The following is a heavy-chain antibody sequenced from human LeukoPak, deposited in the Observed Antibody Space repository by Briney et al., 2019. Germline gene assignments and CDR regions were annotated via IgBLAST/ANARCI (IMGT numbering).Heavy chain of an antibody. CDR3: ANSGDFYDSSYYFDH. D-gene: IGHD3-22*01. V-gene: IGHV1-69*02. CDR1: GGTFSSYT. CDR2: IIPILGIA. J-gene: IGHJ4*02. Sequence: SVKVSCKASGGTFSSYTISWVRQAPGQGLEWMGRIIPILGIANYAQKFQGRVTITADKSTSTAYMELSSLRSEDTAVYYCANSGDFYDSSYYFDHWGQGTLVTVSS.